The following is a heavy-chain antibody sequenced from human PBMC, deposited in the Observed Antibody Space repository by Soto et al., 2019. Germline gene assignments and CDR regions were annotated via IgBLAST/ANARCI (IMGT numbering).Heavy chain of an antibody. CDR3: ARDRFLGCSGGSCYSGWFDP. CDR2: IYYSGST. D-gene: IGHD2-15*01. CDR1: GGSISSGGYY. J-gene: IGHJ5*02. V-gene: IGHV4-31*03. Sequence: LSLTCTVSGGSISSGGYYWSWIRQHPGKGLEWIGYIYYSGSTYYNPSLKSRVTISVDTSKNQFSLKLSSVTAADTAVYYCARDRFLGCSGGSCYSGWFDPWGQGTLVTVSS.